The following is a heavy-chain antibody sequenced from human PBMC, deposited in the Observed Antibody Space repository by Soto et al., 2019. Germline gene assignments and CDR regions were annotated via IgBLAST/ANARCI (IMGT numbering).Heavy chain of an antibody. CDR3: ARGLNYYDSSGYPSWRDWFDP. D-gene: IGHD3-22*01. Sequence: PWGSLRLSCAASGFTFSSYGMHWVRQAPGKGLEWVAVIWYDGSNKYYADSVKGRFTISRDNSKNTLYLQMNSLRAEDTAVYYCARGLNYYDSSGYPSWRDWFDPWGQGTLVTVSS. CDR2: IWYDGSNK. J-gene: IGHJ5*02. V-gene: IGHV3-33*01. CDR1: GFTFSSYG.